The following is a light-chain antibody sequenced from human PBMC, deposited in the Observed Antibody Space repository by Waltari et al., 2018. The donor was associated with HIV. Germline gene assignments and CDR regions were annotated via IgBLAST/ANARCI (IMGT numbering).Light chain of an antibody. CDR1: QTVANK. CDR3: QQSYSFPLT. J-gene: IGKJ3*01. CDR2: DAS. Sequence: DIQMTQSPSSLSASVGDSVTITCRASQTVANKVNWYQQRPGQAPKVLIYDASTLNSGVPFRFRGGGSGTAFTLSITGLQPDDFVTYFCQQSYSFPLTFGPGTKV. V-gene: IGKV1-39*01.